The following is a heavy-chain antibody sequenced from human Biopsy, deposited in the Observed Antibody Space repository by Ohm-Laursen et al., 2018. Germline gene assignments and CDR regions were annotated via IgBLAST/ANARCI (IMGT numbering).Heavy chain of an antibody. CDR3: AREYPEGDV. Sequence: SSVKVSCKASGGIFSRYVMSWVRQAPGQGLEWMGRIIPLLGITNYAERFQGRVTISVDRSTSTAYMELSSLKSEDTAVYYCAREYPEGDVWGQGTAVTVSS. J-gene: IGHJ6*02. CDR2: IIPLLGIT. V-gene: IGHV1-69*04. CDR1: GGIFSRYV. D-gene: IGHD2-2*02.